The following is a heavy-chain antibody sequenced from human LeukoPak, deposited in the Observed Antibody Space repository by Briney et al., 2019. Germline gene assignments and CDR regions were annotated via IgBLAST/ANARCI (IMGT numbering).Heavy chain of an antibody. D-gene: IGHD3-22*01. Sequence: PGGSLRLSCAASGFTFSSYGMSWVRQAPGKGLEWVSAISGSGGSTYYADSVKGRFTISRDNSKNTLYLQMNSLRAEDTAVYYCVKDAHQYYYETRGYYYYFDCWGQGTLVTVSS. J-gene: IGHJ4*02. V-gene: IGHV3-23*01. CDR2: ISGSGGST. CDR1: GFTFSSYG. CDR3: VKDAHQYYYETRGYYYYFDC.